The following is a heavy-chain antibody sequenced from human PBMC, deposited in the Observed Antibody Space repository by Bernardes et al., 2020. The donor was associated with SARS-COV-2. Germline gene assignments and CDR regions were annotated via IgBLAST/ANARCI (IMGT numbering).Heavy chain of an antibody. CDR3: ARVRASCTNGVCYHDYYDAMDV. CDR2: IFYTGST. Sequence: SETLSLTCTVSGGSISSHYWSWIRQPPGKGLEWIGHIFYTGSTNYNPSLKSRVTISVDTSKKQFSLKLNSVTAADTAVYYCARVRASCTNGVCYHDYYDAMDVWGQGQGTTVTVSS. V-gene: IGHV4-59*11. CDR1: GGSISSHY. J-gene: IGHJ6*02. D-gene: IGHD2-8*01.